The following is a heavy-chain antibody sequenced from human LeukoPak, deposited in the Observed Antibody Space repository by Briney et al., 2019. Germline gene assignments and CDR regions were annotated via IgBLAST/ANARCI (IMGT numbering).Heavy chain of an antibody. J-gene: IGHJ4*02. CDR3: ARNGVYGDYATVAYFDY. D-gene: IGHD4-17*01. V-gene: IGHV1-69*13. CDR1: GGTFISYA. CDR2: IIPIFGTA. Sequence: GASVKVSCKASGGTFISYAISWVRQAPGQGLEWMGGIIPIFGTANYAQKFQGRVTITADESTSTAYMELSSLRSEDTAVYYCARNGVYGDYATVAYFDYWGQGTLVTVSS.